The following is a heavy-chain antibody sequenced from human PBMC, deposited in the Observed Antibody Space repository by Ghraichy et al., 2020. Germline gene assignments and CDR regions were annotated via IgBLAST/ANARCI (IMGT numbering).Heavy chain of an antibody. CDR1: GFTFSTYW. V-gene: IGHV3-7*01. J-gene: IGHJ3*02. CDR3: AREASNAFDI. Sequence: GGSLRLSCAASGFTFSTYWMTWVRQAPGKGLEWVANIKKDGSQYYYVDSVKSRFTISSDNAKNTLYLQMNTLRAEDTAVYYCAREASNAFDIWGQWRMVTVSS. CDR2: IKKDGSQY.